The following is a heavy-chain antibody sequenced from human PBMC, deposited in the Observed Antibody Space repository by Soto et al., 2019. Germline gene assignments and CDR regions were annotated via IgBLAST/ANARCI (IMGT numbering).Heavy chain of an antibody. V-gene: IGHV1-18*01. Sequence: QVQLVQSGAEVKKPGASVKVSCTASGYTFTSYGISWVRQAPGQGLEWMGWISAYNGNTNYAQKLLVRVTMTIDTFMSKAYVELRSLRSDGTAVYYCARVKELWSDFDYWGQGTLVTVSS. CDR2: ISAYNGNT. CDR1: GYTFTSYG. J-gene: IGHJ4*02. CDR3: ARVKELWSDFDY. D-gene: IGHD5-18*01.